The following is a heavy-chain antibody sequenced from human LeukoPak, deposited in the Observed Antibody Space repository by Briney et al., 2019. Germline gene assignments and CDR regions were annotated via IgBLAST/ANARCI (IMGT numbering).Heavy chain of an antibody. Sequence: TLSLTCTVSGGHISSGIHYWSWIPPPPGKRLEWSGYIYYSGSINYNSSLKSRVTISVATSSNHFSLKLSSVPAAGMAERYCARMSFYSSGYYYRKHFDYWLQGTLVTVSS. J-gene: IGHJ4*02. D-gene: IGHD3-22*01. CDR3: ARMSFYSSGYYYRKHFDY. CDR1: GGHISSGIHY. V-gene: IGHV4-61*01. CDR2: IYYSGSI.